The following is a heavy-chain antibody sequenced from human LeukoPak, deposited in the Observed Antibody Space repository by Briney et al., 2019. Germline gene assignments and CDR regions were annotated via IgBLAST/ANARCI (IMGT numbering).Heavy chain of an antibody. CDR1: GGSISSYY. Sequence: SETLSLTCTVSGGSISSYYWSWIRQPPGKGLEWIGYIYYSGSTNYNPSLKSRVTISVDTSKNQFSLKLSSVTAADTAVYYCAGWGGGGYFDYWGQGTLVTVSS. J-gene: IGHJ4*02. CDR3: AGWGGGGYFDY. D-gene: IGHD3-16*01. CDR2: IYYSGST. V-gene: IGHV4-59*01.